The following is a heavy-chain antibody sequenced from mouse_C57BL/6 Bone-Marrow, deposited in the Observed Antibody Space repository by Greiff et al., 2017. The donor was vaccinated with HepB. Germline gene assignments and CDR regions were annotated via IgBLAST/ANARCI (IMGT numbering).Heavy chain of an antibody. CDR3: ARSKRSFAY. CDR2: IRNKANGYTT. Sequence: EVKLMESGGGLVQPGGSLSLSCAASGFTFTDYYMSWVRQPPGKALEWLGFIRNKANGYTTEYSASVKGRFTISRDNSQSILYLQVNALRAEDSATYYCARSKRSFAYWGQGTLVTVSA. V-gene: IGHV7-3*01. J-gene: IGHJ3*01. CDR1: GFTFTDYY.